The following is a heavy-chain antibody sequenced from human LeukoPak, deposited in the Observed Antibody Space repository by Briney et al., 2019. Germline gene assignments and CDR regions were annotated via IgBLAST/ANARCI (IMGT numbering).Heavy chain of an antibody. CDR1: GFTFSSYG. D-gene: IGHD3-10*01. V-gene: IGHV3-30*03. J-gene: IGHJ4*02. CDR3: ARGPEVISFDY. Sequence: PGGSLRLSCAASGFTFSSYGMHWVRQAPGKGLEWVAVISYDGSNKYYADSVKGRFTISRDNSKNTLYLQMNSLRAEDTAVYYCARGPEVISFDYWGQGTLVTVSS. CDR2: ISYDGSNK.